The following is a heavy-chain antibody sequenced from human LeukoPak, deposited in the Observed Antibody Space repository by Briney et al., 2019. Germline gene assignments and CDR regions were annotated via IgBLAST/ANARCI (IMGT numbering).Heavy chain of an antibody. Sequence: SETLSLTCTVSVGSIRSYYWSWIRHPPGKGLEWVGYIYNSGSTNYNPSLKSRVTISVDTSKNQFSLKLSSVTAADTAVYYCARDRLELPNYFDYWGQGTLVTVSS. CDR2: IYNSGST. CDR1: VGSIRSYY. V-gene: IGHV4-59*12. D-gene: IGHD1-7*01. J-gene: IGHJ4*02. CDR3: ARDRLELPNYFDY.